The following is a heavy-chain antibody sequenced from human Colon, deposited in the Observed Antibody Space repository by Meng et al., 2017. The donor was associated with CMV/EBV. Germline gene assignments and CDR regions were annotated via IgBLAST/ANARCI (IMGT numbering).Heavy chain of an antibody. CDR2: ISAYNGNT. V-gene: IGHV1-18*01. J-gene: IGHJ6*02. CDR1: GYTFTSYG. CDR3: ARDSAYYGSGSYYTTSYYYGMDV. Sequence: ASVKVSCKASGYTFTSYGISWVRQAPGQGLEWMGWISAYNGNTNYAQKLQGRVTMTTDTSTSTAYMELRSLRSDDTAVYYCARDSAYYGSGSYYTTSYYYGMDVWGQGTMVTVSS. D-gene: IGHD3-10*01.